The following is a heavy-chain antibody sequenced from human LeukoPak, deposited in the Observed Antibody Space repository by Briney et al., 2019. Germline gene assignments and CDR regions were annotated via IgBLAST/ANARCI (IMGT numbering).Heavy chain of an antibody. D-gene: IGHD4-17*01. CDR3: ARGIKTTAGDYFDY. Sequence: GGSLRLSCAASGCIFSKDGMHWVRQAPGRGREGVAVVSSDGGNKFYADSVKGGFTISRDNSQNTLYLQMNCPRAEDTAVYYCARGIKTTAGDYFDYWGQGTLVTVSS. CDR1: GCIFSKDG. CDR2: VSSDGGNK. V-gene: IGHV3-30*03. J-gene: IGHJ4*02.